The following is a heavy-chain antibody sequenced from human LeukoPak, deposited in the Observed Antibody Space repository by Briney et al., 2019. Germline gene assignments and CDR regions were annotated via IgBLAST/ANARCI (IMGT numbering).Heavy chain of an antibody. CDR3: AREDPNYYDSSGYGPYAFDI. V-gene: IGHV1-69*01. D-gene: IGHD3-22*01. CDR1: GGTFSSYA. Sequence: SVKVSCKASGGTFSSYAISWVRQAPGQGLEWMGGIIPIFGTANYAQKFQGRVTITADESTSTAYMELSSLRSEDTAVYYCAREDPNYYDSSGYGPYAFDIWGQGTMVTVSP. CDR2: IIPIFGTA. J-gene: IGHJ3*02.